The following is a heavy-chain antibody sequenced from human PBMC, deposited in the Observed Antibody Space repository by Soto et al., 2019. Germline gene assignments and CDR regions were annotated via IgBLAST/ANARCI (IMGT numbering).Heavy chain of an antibody. CDR1: GYTFTSYA. CDR3: ARVAYGGYRSWFDP. J-gene: IGHJ5*02. V-gene: IGHV1-3*01. D-gene: IGHD5-12*01. CDR2: INAGNGNT. Sequence: QVQLVQSGAEVKKPGASVKVSCKASGYTFTSYAMHWVRQAPGQRLEWMGWINAGNGNTKYSQKLQGRVTITRDTSASTAYMELSSLRSEDTAVYYCARVAYGGYRSWFDPWGQGTLVTVSS.